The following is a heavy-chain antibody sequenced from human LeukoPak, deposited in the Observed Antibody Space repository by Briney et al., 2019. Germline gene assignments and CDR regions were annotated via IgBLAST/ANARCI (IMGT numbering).Heavy chain of an antibody. D-gene: IGHD1-1*01. CDR1: GGSISSYY. J-gene: IGHJ4*02. Sequence: SETLSLTCTVSGGSISSYYWSWIRQPPGKGLEWIGYIYYSGSTNYNSSLKSRVTISVDTSKNQFSLKLSSVTAADTAVYYCARGEGGSTTNFDYWGQGTLVTVSS. CDR2: IYYSGST. CDR3: ARGEGGSTTNFDY. V-gene: IGHV4-59*12.